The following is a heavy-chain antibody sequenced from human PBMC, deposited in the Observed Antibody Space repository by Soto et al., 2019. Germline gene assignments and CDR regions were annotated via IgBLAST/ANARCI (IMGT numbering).Heavy chain of an antibody. CDR3: ARETGYSSGGFDY. D-gene: IGHD5-18*01. J-gene: IGHJ4*02. V-gene: IGHV3-21*01. Sequence: PGGSLRLSCAASGFTFSSYSMNWVRQAPGKGLEWVSSISSSSSYIYYADSVKGRFTISRDNAKNSLYLQMNSLRAEDTAVYYCARETGYSSGGFDYWGQGTLVTVSS. CDR2: ISSSSSYI. CDR1: GFTFSSYS.